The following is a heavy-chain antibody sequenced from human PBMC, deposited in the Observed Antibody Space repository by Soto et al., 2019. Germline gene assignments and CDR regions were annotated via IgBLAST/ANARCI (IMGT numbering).Heavy chain of an antibody. CDR1: GGSISSGGDY. J-gene: IGHJ4*02. CDR3: ARGGRAQPFDY. V-gene: IGHV4-31*03. D-gene: IGHD3-16*01. CDR2: IYYSGST. Sequence: PSETLSLTCTVSGGSISSGGDYWSWIRQHPGKGLEWIGYIYYSGSTYYNPSLKSRVTISVDTSKNQFSLKLSSVTAADTAVYYCARGGRAQPFDYWGQGTLVTVSS.